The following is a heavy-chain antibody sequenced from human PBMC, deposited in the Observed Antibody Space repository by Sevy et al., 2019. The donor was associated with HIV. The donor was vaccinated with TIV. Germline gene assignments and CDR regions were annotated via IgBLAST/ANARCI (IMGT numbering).Heavy chain of an antibody. D-gene: IGHD6-19*01. CDR1: GFTFGDYA. J-gene: IGHJ5*02. V-gene: IGHV3-49*04. Sequence: GGSLRLSCTASGFTFGDYAVSWVRQAPGKGLEWVGFIRSKASGGTTEYAASVKGRFTISRDDSKSIAYLQMNSLKTEDTAVYYCTRGGWFANKFDPWGQGTLVTVSS. CDR2: IRSKASGGTT. CDR3: TRGGWFANKFDP.